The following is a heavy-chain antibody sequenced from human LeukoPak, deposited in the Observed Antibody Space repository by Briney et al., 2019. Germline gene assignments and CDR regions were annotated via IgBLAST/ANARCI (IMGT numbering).Heavy chain of an antibody. D-gene: IGHD4-23*01. J-gene: IGHJ3*02. V-gene: IGHV3-48*02. CDR2: ISSSSSTI. Sequence: PGGSLRLSCAASGFTFSRYSMNWVRQAPGKGLEWVSYISSSSSTIDYADSVKGRFSISRDNAKNLLYLQMKSLRDEDTAVYYCAREDGGKADIWGQGTMVTVSS. CDR3: AREDGGKADI. CDR1: GFTFSRYS.